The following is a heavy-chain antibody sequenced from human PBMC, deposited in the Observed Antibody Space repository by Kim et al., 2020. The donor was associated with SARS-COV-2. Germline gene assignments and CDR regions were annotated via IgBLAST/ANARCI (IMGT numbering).Heavy chain of an antibody. Sequence: GGSLRLSCAASGFTFSSYSMNWVRQAPGKGLEWVSSISSSSSYIYYADSVKGRFTISRDNAKNSLYLQMNSLRAEDTAVYYCARDKRGYSPLPGFDPWGQGTLVTVSS. D-gene: IGHD1-26*01. CDR2: ISSSSSYI. CDR1: GFTFSSYS. J-gene: IGHJ5*02. V-gene: IGHV3-21*01. CDR3: ARDKRGYSPLPGFDP.